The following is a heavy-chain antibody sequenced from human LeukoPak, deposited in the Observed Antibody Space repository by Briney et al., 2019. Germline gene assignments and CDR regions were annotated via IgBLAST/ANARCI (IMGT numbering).Heavy chain of an antibody. CDR2: IKLDGSER. V-gene: IGHV3-7*01. J-gene: IGHJ4*02. CDR1: GFTFSSCW. D-gene: IGHD1-26*01. CDR3: ARINSRNYFLDL. Sequence: PGGSLRLSCEASGFTFSSCWMTWVRQAPGKGLEWVANIKLDGSERYYVDSVKGRFTISRDDAKNSLYLQMNSLSAEDTAVYYCARINSRNYFLDLWGQGALVTVSS.